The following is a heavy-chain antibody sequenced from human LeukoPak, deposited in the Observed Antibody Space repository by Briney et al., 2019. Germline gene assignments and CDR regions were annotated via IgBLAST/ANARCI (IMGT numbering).Heavy chain of an antibody. Sequence: GGSLRLSCAASGFTFSSYGMHWARQAPGKGLEWVAVISYDGSNKYYADSVKGRFTISRNNSNNTLYLQMNSLKVEDAAVYYCAKDGGSSWTGGNLFDPWGQGTLVTVSS. CDR1: GFTFSSYG. D-gene: IGHD6-13*01. CDR3: AKDGGSSWTGGNLFDP. CDR2: ISYDGSNK. V-gene: IGHV3-30*18. J-gene: IGHJ5*02.